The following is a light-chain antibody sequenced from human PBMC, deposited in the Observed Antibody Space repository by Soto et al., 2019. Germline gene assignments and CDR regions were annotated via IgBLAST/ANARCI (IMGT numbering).Light chain of an antibody. V-gene: IGKV3-15*01. Sequence: EIVMTQSPATLSVSPGERATLSCRASQSVSSNLAWYQQKPGQAPRLLIYGASTRATGIPARFSGSGSGTEFTLTISNLQSEDFAVDYCQQYNNWPPLTFGGGTKVEIK. CDR1: QSVSSN. CDR2: GAS. J-gene: IGKJ4*01. CDR3: QQYNNWPPLT.